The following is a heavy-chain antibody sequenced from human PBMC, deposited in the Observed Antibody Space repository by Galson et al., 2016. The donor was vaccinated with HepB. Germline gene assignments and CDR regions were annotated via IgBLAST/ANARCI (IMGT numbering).Heavy chain of an antibody. CDR2: IHPSGST. CDR1: GGSFTGYY. Sequence: SETLSLTCGVYGGSFTGYYCNWFRQPPGMGLEWIGEIHPSGSTYYNPSLKSRVTISVDRSKNQFSLKLSSVTAADTAVYYCARGSTMVRGVNVFDIWGQGTMVTVSS. V-gene: IGHV4-34*01. D-gene: IGHD3-10*01. J-gene: IGHJ3*02. CDR3: ARGSTMVRGVNVFDI.